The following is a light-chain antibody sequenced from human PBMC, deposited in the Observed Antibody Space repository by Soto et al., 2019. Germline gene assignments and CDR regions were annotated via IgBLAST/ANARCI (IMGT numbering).Light chain of an antibody. CDR2: GAS. J-gene: IGKJ1*01. V-gene: IGKV1-39*01. CDR3: QQTYTAPRT. Sequence: DIQMTQSPSSLSASVGDRVTITCRASQSITIYLNGYQQQPGKAPRLLIYGASTLQTGGPSRYSGSGSMTDLTLTSSDLQPEDFATYYCQQTYTAPRTFGQGTKVDI. CDR1: QSITIY.